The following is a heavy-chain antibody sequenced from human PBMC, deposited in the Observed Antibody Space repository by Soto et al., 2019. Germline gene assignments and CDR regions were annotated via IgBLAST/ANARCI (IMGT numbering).Heavy chain of an antibody. Sequence: QVQLQESGPGLVKPSQTLSLTCTVSGGSISSGGYYWSWIRQHPGKGLEWIGYIYYSGSTYYNPSLKRRVTISVATSKNQFALKLSSVTAADTAVYSCARHRQGDYANAYWGQGTLVTVSS. CDR1: GGSISSGGYY. D-gene: IGHD4-17*01. J-gene: IGHJ4*02. CDR3: ARHRQGDYANAY. CDR2: IYYSGST. V-gene: IGHV4-31*03.